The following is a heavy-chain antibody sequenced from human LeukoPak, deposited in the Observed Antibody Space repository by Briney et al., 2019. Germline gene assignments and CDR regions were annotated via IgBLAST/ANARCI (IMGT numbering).Heavy chain of an antibody. V-gene: IGHV5-51*01. J-gene: IGHJ3*02. CDR3: ARRGYCSSTSCPRAAFDI. CDR2: IYPGDSNT. Sequence: GESLKISCKGSGYSFTNYWIDWVPQMPGKGLEWMGIIYPGDSNTRYSPSFQGQVTISVDKSISTAYLQWGSLKASDTAMYYCARRGYCSSTSCPRAAFDIWGQGTMVTVSS. CDR1: GYSFTNYW. D-gene: IGHD2-2*01.